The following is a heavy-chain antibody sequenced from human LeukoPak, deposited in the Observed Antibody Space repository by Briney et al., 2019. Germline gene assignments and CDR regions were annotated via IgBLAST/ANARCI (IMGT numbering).Heavy chain of an antibody. CDR1: GFTFRSHA. CDR3: AQRQDSSGCYSLYS. J-gene: IGHJ4*02. Sequence: GGSLRLSCVGSGFTFRSHAMSWVRQAPEKGLEFVSGIYENGGTTYYADSVKGRFTISRDNSKNTLYLQMNSLRAEDTAVYYCAQRQDSSGCYSLYSWGQGTLVTVSS. V-gene: IGHV3-23*01. D-gene: IGHD6-19*01. CDR2: IYENGGTT.